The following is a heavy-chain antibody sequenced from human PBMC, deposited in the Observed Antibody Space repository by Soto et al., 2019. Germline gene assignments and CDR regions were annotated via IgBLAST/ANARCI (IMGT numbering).Heavy chain of an antibody. CDR2: NSYSGGT. D-gene: IGHD1-26*01. CDR1: GGSTSSYY. V-gene: IGHV4-59*08. Sequence: QVQLQESGPGLVKPSETLSLTCTVTGGSTSSYYWSWLRQPPGKGLEWIGYNSYSGGTDYNPSLKSRVTISVDTSKNQFSLKLSSATAADTAVYYCARHGGSYSFDYWGQGTLVTVSS. J-gene: IGHJ4*02. CDR3: ARHGGSYSFDY.